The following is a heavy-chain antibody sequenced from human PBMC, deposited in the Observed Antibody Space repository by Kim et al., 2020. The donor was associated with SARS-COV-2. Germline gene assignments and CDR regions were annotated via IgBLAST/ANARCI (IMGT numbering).Heavy chain of an antibody. D-gene: IGHD4-4*01. CDR1: GGSINSFY. CDR3: ARASGTVTTFYYHGMDV. Sequence: SETLSLTCTVSGGSINSFYWSWTRQPPGKGLEWIGYISYIGNTNYNPSLKSRVTISVDTSKNPFSLKLSSVTAADTAVYYCARASGTVTTFYYHGMDVWGQGTTVTVSS. CDR2: ISYIGNT. V-gene: IGHV4-59*01. J-gene: IGHJ6*02.